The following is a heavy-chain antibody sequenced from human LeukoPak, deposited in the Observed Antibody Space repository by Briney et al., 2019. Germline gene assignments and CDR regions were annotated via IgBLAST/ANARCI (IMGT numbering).Heavy chain of an antibody. CDR2: MNPNSGNT. CDR1: GYTFTSYD. V-gene: IGHV1-8*01. D-gene: IGHD6-6*01. Sequence: GASVKVSCKASGYTFTSYDINWVRQATGQGLEWMGWMNPNSGNTGYAQKFQGRVTTTRNTSISTAYMELSSLRSEDTAVYYCARGDSSSSTRYYYYYYMDVWGKGTTVTVSS. CDR3: ARGDSSSSTRYYYYYYMDV. J-gene: IGHJ6*03.